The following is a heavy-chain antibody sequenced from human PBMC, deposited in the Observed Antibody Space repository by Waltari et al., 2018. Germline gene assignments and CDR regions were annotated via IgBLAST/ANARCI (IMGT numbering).Heavy chain of an antibody. J-gene: IGHJ4*02. CDR1: GGSISSSSYY. V-gene: IGHV4-39*07. CDR2: IYYSGST. Sequence: QLQLQESGPGLVKPSETLSLTCTVSGGSISSSSYYWGWIRQPPGKGLEWIGSIYYSGSTYYNPSLKSRVTISVDTSKNQFSLKLSSVTAADTAVYYCARDSWINYYDSSGIDYWGQGTLVTVSS. CDR3: ARDSWINYYDSSGIDY. D-gene: IGHD3-22*01.